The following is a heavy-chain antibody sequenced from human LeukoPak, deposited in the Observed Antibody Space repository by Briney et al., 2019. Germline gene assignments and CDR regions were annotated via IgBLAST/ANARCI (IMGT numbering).Heavy chain of an antibody. V-gene: IGHV1-8*03. CDR2: MNPNSGNT. CDR1: GYTFTSYD. J-gene: IGHJ6*02. CDR3: ARITMVRGVILSWDYGMDV. D-gene: IGHD3-10*01. Sequence: ASVKVSCKASGYTFTSYDINWVRQATGQGLEWMGWMNPNSGNTGYAQKFQGRVTITRNTSISTAYMELSSLRSEDTAVYYCARITMVRGVILSWDYGMDVWGQGTTVTVSS.